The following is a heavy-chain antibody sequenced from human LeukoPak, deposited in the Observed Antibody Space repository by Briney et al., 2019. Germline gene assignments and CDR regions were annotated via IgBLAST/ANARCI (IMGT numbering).Heavy chain of an antibody. CDR1: GYTFTGYY. Sequence: GASVKVSCKASGYTFTGYYMHWVRQAPGQGLEWMGWINPNSGGTNYAQKFQGRVTMTRDTSISTAYMELSRLRFDDTAVYYCARTLGYCSSTSCYTFDYWGQGTLVTVSS. J-gene: IGHJ4*02. CDR2: INPNSGGT. CDR3: ARTLGYCSSTSCYTFDY. V-gene: IGHV1-2*02. D-gene: IGHD2-2*02.